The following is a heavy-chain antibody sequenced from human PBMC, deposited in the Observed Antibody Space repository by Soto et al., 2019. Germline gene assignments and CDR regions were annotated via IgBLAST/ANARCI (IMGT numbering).Heavy chain of an antibody. CDR2: INPNSGVT. D-gene: IGHD1-26*01. CDR3: ARESGGASATLDYYYFYMDV. CDR1: GDSFNDYY. J-gene: IGHJ6*03. Sequence: QVQLVQSGAEVRKPGASVTVSCRSSGDSFNDYYIHWVRQAPGQGLEWMGWINPNSGVTKYAQKFRVWVSMTRDKSIRTVYMQLSRLRSDDTAVYYCARESGGASATLDYYYFYMDVWGTGTMVTVSS. V-gene: IGHV1-2*04.